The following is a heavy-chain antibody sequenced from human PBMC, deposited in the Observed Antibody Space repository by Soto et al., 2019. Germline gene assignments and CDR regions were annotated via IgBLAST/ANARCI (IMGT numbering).Heavy chain of an antibody. CDR1: GGTFSSYA. CDR3: ARGGIMVRGKPATWYFDL. J-gene: IGHJ2*01. CDR2: IIPIFGTA. D-gene: IGHD3-10*01. V-gene: IGHV1-69*01. Sequence: QVQLVQSGAEVKKPGSSVKVSCKASGGTFSSYAISWVRQAPGQGLEWMGGIIPIFGTANYAQKFQGRVTITAEESTSTAYMERSSLRSEDTAVYYCARGGIMVRGKPATWYFDLWGRGTLVTVSS.